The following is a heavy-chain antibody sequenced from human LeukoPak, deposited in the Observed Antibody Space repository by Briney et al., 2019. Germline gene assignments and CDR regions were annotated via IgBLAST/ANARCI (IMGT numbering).Heavy chain of an antibody. Sequence: SVKVSCKASGGTFSSYAISWVRQAPGQGLEWMGRIIPILGIANYAQKFQGRVTITADKSTSTAYMELSSLRSEDTAVYYCARALIESAQYYFDYWGQGTLVTVSS. J-gene: IGHJ4*02. D-gene: IGHD5-24*01. V-gene: IGHV1-69*04. CDR2: IIPILGIA. CDR1: GGTFSSYA. CDR3: ARALIESAQYYFDY.